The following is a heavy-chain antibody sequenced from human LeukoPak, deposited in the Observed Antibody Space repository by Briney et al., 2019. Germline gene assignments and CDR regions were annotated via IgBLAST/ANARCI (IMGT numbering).Heavy chain of an antibody. CDR2: ISSSSTYI. V-gene: IGHV3-21*01. CDR1: GFTFSSYS. Sequence: GGSLRLSCAASGFTFSSYSMNWVRQAPGKGLECVSSISSSSTYIYYADSVKGRFTISRDNAKNSLYLQMYSLRAEDTAVYYXARDLEFSRTISNXXXPXXXGXXXTV. J-gene: IGHJ5*02. D-gene: IGHD3-3*01. CDR3: ARDLEFSRTISNXXXP.